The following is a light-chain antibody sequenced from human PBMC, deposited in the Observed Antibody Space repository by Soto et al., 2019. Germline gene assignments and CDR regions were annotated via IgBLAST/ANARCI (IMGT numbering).Light chain of an antibody. V-gene: IGKV3-15*01. Sequence: EIVMTQSPATLSVSPGERATLSCRASQSISSHLAWYQQKPGQAPRLLIHGASTRATGIPARVSCSGSGTECTLVISSLQSEDFAVYYCQQYHYWWAFGQGTKVEIK. J-gene: IGKJ1*01. CDR3: QQYHYWWA. CDR2: GAS. CDR1: QSISSH.